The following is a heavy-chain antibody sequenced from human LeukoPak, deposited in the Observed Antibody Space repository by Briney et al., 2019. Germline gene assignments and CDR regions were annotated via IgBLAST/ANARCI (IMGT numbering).Heavy chain of an antibody. J-gene: IGHJ4*02. CDR2: IGNKGGT. CDR3: TKSLNSSAGSCYKFDD. CDR1: GFTFSTHA. V-gene: IGHV3-23*01. Sequence: GGSLRLSCTASGFTFSTHALNWVRRAPGKGLEWVSTIGNKGGTYYVDSVEGRFTISRDNSKNTIYLQMNSLRAEDTAVYYCTKSLNSSAGSCYKFDDWGQGTLVTV. D-gene: IGHD2-15*01.